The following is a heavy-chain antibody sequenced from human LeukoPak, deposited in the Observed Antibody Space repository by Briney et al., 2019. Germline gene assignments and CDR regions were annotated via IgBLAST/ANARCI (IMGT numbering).Heavy chain of an antibody. D-gene: IGHD6-13*01. CDR2: IYYSGST. Sequence: SETLSLTCTVSGGSISSYYWSWIRQPPGKGLEWLGYIYYSGSTNYNPSLKSRVTISVDTSKNQFSLKLSSVTAADTAVYYCAREGKIAAEGYFDYWGQGTLVTVSS. CDR1: GGSISSYY. V-gene: IGHV4-59*01. CDR3: AREGKIAAEGYFDY. J-gene: IGHJ4*02.